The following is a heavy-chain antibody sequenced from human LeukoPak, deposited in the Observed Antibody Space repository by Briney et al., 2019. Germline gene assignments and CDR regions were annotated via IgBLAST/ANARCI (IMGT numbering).Heavy chain of an antibody. CDR1: GFTFSDYY. CDR2: ISSSGSTI. V-gene: IGHV3-11*01. Sequence: GGSLRLSCAASGFTFSDYYMRWIRQAPGKGLEWVSYISSSGSTIYYADSVKGRFTISRDNAKNSLYLQMNSLRAEDTAVYYCARVGGHYGDYVDYYYYYYMDVWGKGTTVTISS. CDR3: ARVGGHYGDYVDYYYYYYMDV. J-gene: IGHJ6*03. D-gene: IGHD4-17*01.